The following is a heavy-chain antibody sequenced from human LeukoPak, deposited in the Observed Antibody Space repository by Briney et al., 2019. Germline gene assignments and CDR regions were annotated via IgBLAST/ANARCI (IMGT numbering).Heavy chain of an antibody. J-gene: IGHJ4*02. CDR2: IYHSGST. CDR1: GYSISSGYY. Sequence: SETLSLTCAVSGYSISSGYYWGWIRQPPGKRLEWIGSIYHSGSTYYNPSLKSRVTISVDTSKNQFSLKLSSVTAADTAVYYCARVGLAVADYWGQGTLVTVSS. V-gene: IGHV4-38-2*01. D-gene: IGHD6-19*01. CDR3: ARVGLAVADY.